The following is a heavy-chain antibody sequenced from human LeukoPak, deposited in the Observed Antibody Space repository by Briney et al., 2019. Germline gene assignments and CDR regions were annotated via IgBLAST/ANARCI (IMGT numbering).Heavy chain of an antibody. CDR1: GFTFSSYS. J-gene: IGHJ3*02. Sequence: GSLRLSCAASGFTFSSYSMNWVRQAPGKGLEWVSSISSSTSYIYYADSVKGRFTISRDNAKISLYLQMNSLRAEDTAVYYCARERPALLWFGEQFDAFDIWGQGTMVTVSS. CDR3: ARERPALLWFGEQFDAFDI. V-gene: IGHV3-21*01. CDR2: ISSSTSYI. D-gene: IGHD3-10*01.